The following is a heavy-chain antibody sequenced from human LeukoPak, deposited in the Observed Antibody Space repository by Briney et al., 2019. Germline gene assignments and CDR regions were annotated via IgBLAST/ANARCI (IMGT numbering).Heavy chain of an antibody. CDR1: GYTFTSYY. Sequence: ASVKVSCKASGYTFTSYYMHWVRQAPGQGLEWMGWINPNSGGTNYAQKFQGRVTMTRDTSISTAYMELSRLRSDDTAVYYCARVPGGTRKSTFGIWGQGTMVTVSS. V-gene: IGHV1-2*02. CDR3: ARVPGGTRKSTFGI. J-gene: IGHJ3*02. CDR2: INPNSGGT. D-gene: IGHD1-14*01.